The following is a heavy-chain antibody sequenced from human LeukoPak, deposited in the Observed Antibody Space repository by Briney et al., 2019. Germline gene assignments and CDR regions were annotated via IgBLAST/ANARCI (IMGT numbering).Heavy chain of an antibody. CDR1: GYTLTELP. J-gene: IGHJ1*01. Sequence: ASVKVSCKVSGYTLTELPMHWVRQAPGKGLEWMGGFDPEDGETIYAQKFQGRVTMTEDTSTDTAYMELSSLRSEDTAVYYCATTALDYIHDGFQHWGQGTLVTVSS. CDR3: ATTALDYIHDGFQH. CDR2: FDPEDGET. D-gene: IGHD4-11*01. V-gene: IGHV1-24*01.